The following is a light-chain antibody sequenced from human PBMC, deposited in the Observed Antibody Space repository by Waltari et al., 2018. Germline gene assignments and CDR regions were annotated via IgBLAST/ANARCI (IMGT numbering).Light chain of an antibody. CDR1: QIVSSSY. CDR2: GAS. CDR3: QQRIDWPLT. V-gene: IGKV3D-20*02. Sequence: EIVLTQSTGALSLSPGERATLSCRDRQIVSSSYLAWYHETPGQAPRLLIYGASSSATGIPDRFSGSGSEPDFTHSISNAEPEDFAVYYCQQRIDWPLTFGGGTKVEIK. J-gene: IGKJ4*02.